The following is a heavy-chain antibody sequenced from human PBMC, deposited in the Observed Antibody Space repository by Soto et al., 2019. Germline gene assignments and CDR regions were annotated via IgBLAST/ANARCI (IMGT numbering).Heavy chain of an antibody. CDR2: IRSKANSYAT. J-gene: IGHJ3*02. V-gene: IGHV3-73*01. Sequence: GGSLRLSCAASGFTFSGSAMHWVRQASGKGLEWVGRIRSKANSYATAYAASVKGRFTISRDDSKNTAYLQMNSLKTEDTAVYYCTRQDKWLLPKAFDIWGQGTMVTVSS. D-gene: IGHD3-22*01. CDR3: TRQDKWLLPKAFDI. CDR1: GFTFSGSA.